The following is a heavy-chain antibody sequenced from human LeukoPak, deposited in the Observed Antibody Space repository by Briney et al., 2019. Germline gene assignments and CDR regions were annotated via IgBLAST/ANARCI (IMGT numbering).Heavy chain of an antibody. CDR1: GGSISSGDYY. V-gene: IGHV4-30-4*01. D-gene: IGHD3-10*01. Sequence: KPSETLSLTCTVSGGSISSGDYYWSWIRQPPGKGLEWIGYIYYSGSTYYNPSLKSRVTISVDTSKNQSSLKLSSVTAADTAVYYCARAVHGSGSYYNSIAFDIWGQGTMVTVSS. J-gene: IGHJ3*02. CDR2: IYYSGST. CDR3: ARAVHGSGSYYNSIAFDI.